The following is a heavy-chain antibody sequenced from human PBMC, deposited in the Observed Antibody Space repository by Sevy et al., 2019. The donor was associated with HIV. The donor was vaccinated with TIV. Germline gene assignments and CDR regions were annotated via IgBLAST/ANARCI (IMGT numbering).Heavy chain of an antibody. CDR2: IKQDGSEK. Sequence: GGSLRLSCAASEFTFSSYWMSWVRQAPGKGLEWVANIKQDGSEKDYVDSVKGRFTISRDNAQNSLYLQMNSLRAEDTAVYYCARSGGSYDYGMDVWGQGTTVTVSS. CDR1: EFTFSSYW. J-gene: IGHJ6*02. CDR3: ARSGGSYDYGMDV. V-gene: IGHV3-7*01. D-gene: IGHD1-26*01.